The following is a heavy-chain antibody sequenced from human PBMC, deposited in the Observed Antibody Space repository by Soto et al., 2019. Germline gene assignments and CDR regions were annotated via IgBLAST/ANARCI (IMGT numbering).Heavy chain of an antibody. CDR2: IWYDGSNK. V-gene: IGHV3-33*01. CDR3: ARDPDSGYTYYFDY. J-gene: IGHJ4*02. CDR1: GFTFSSYG. Sequence: QVQLVESGGGVVQPGRSLRLSCAASGFTFSSYGMHWVRQAPGKGLEWVAVIWYDGSNKYYADSVKGRFTISRDNSKNTRYLQMNSLRAEDTAVYYCARDPDSGYTYYFDYWGQGTLVTVSS. D-gene: IGHD5-12*01.